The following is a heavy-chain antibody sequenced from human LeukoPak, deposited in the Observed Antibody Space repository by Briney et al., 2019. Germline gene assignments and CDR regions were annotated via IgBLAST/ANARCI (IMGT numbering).Heavy chain of an antibody. CDR2: IYYSGST. J-gene: IGHJ6*02. V-gene: IGHV4-59*12. CDR3: ARDPDCGGDCYPAPYYYYYGMDV. D-gene: IGHD2-21*02. Sequence: SETLSLTCTVSGGSISSYYWSWIRQPPGKGLEWIGYIYYSGSTNYNPSLKSRVTISVDTSKNQFSLKLSSVTAADTAVYYCARDPDCGGDCYPAPYYYYYGMDVWGQGTTVTVSS. CDR1: GGSISSYY.